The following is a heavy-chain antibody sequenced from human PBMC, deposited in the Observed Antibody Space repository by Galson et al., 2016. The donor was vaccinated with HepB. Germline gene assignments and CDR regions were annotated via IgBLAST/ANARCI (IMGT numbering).Heavy chain of an antibody. V-gene: IGHV3-49*03. Sequence: SLRLSCATSGFPFDNYAMSWFRQAPGKGLEWVGFIRSNGYGGTTEYAASARGNFSISRDDSKNIAYLQMNSLKTEDTAVYYCSRVVGLDYDFWSGYPDFDYWGQGALVTVSS. CDR2: IRSNGYGGTT. CDR3: SRVVGLDYDFWSGYPDFDY. CDR1: GFPFDNYA. J-gene: IGHJ4*02. D-gene: IGHD3-3*01.